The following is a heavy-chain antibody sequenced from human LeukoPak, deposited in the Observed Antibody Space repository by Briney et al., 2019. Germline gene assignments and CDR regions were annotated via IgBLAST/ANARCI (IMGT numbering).Heavy chain of an antibody. J-gene: IGHJ4*02. D-gene: IGHD3-16*01. CDR2: IYHSGST. CDR1: GGSISSSNW. Sequence: SETLSLTCAVSGGSISSSNWWSWVRQPPGKGREWIGEIYHSGSTNYNPSLKSRVTISVDKSKNQFSLKLSSVTAADTAVYYCARHGPRGRAHFDYWGQGTLVTVSS. CDR3: ARHGPRGRAHFDY. V-gene: IGHV4-4*02.